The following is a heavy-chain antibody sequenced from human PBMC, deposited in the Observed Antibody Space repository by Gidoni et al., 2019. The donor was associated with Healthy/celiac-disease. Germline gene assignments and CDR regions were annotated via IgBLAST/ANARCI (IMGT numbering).Heavy chain of an antibody. CDR3: SKDNPPYGDYVDYFDY. CDR1: GFHFSSYG. V-gene: IGHV3-30*18. Sequence: QVQLVESGGGVVQPGKSLRLSCAASGFHFSSYGMHWVRQAPGKGLEWVAVILYDGSNKYYADAVKGRFTISRDNSKNTLYLQMNSLRAEDTAVYYCSKDNPPYGDYVDYFDYWGQGTLVTVSS. J-gene: IGHJ4*02. D-gene: IGHD4-17*01. CDR2: ILYDGSNK.